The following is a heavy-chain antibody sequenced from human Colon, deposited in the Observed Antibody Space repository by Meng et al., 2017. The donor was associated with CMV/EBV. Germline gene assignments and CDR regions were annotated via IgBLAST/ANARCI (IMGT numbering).Heavy chain of an antibody. CDR2: IIPIFGIA. CDR1: GGTFSSYA. CDR3: ARDDVVVPAAPPSGWCYGMDV. D-gene: IGHD2-2*01. V-gene: IGHV1-69*10. Sequence: SVKVSCKASGGTFSSYAISWVRQAPGQGLEWMGGIIPIFGIANYAQKFQGRVTITADKSTSTAYMELSSLRSVDTAVYYCARDDVVVPAAPPSGWCYGMDVWGQGTTVTVSS. J-gene: IGHJ6*02.